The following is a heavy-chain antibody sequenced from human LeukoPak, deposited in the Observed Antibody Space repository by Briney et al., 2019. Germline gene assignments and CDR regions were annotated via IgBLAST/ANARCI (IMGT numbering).Heavy chain of an antibody. D-gene: IGHD3-3*01. CDR2: ISGSGGST. V-gene: IGHV3-23*01. CDR1: GFTFSSYA. Sequence: GGSLRLSCAASGFTFSSYAMSWVRQAPGKGLEGVSAISGSGGSTYYADSVKGRFTISRDNSKNTLYLQMNSLRAEDTAVYYCAKGEDDFWSGPPFDPWGQGTLVTVSS. CDR3: AKGEDDFWSGPPFDP. J-gene: IGHJ5*02.